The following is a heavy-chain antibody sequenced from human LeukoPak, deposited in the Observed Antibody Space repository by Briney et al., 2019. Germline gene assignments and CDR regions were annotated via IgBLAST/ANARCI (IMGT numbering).Heavy chain of an antibody. Sequence: GRSLRLSCATSGFTFSSYGMHWVRQAPGKGLEWVAVISYDGSNKYYADSVKGRFTISRDNSKNTLYLQMNSLRAEDTAVYYCAKARSGGSYYYYYGMDVWGQGTTVTVSS. V-gene: IGHV3-30*18. CDR2: ISYDGSNK. CDR1: GFTFSSYG. J-gene: IGHJ6*02. D-gene: IGHD2-15*01. CDR3: AKARSGGSYYYYYGMDV.